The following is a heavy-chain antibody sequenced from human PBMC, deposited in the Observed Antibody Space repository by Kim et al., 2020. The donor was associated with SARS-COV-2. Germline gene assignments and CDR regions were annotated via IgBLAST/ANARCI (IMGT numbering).Heavy chain of an antibody. D-gene: IGHD3-22*01. CDR1: GFTFSDYY. CDR2: ISSSGSTI. J-gene: IGHJ6*02. CDR3: ARGNYDSSGYLGSNQYYYYYGMDV. V-gene: IGHV3-11*04. Sequence: GGSLRLSCAASGFTFSDYYMSWIRQAPGKGLEWVSYISSSGSTIYYADSVKGRFTISRDNAKNSLYLQMNSLRAEDTALYYCARGNYDSSGYLGSNQYYYYYGMDVGGQGTTVTVSS.